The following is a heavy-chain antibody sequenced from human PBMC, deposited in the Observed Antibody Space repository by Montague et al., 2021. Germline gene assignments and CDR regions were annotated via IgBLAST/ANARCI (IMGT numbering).Heavy chain of an antibody. CDR2: TSATGGGT. CDR1: GFTFSGYA. V-gene: IGHV3-23*01. J-gene: IGHJ4*02. D-gene: IGHD6-13*01. CDR3: AKNRAAPGRSSFDY. Sequence: SLRLSCAASGFTFSGYAMSWVRQAPGKGLEWVSGTSATGGGTFYADSVKGRFIISRDSAKKTLFLQMNSLRADDTAVYYCAKNRAAPGRSSFDYWGQGTLVTVSS.